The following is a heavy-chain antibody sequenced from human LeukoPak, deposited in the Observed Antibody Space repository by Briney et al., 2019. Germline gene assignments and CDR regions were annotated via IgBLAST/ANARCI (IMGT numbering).Heavy chain of an antibody. CDR2: ICYSGST. J-gene: IGHJ4*02. Sequence: SETLSLTCTVSGGSISSSSYYWGWIRQPPGKGLEWIGSICYSGSTYYNPSLKSRVTISVDTSKNQFSLKLSSVTAADTAVYYCARDRPFDYWGQGTLVTVSS. CDR1: GGSISSSSYY. CDR3: ARDRPFDY. V-gene: IGHV4-39*07.